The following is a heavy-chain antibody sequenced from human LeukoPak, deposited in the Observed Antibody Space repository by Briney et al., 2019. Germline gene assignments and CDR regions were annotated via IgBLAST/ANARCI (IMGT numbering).Heavy chain of an antibody. J-gene: IGHJ3*02. CDR1: GFTFSSYA. V-gene: IGHV3-30-3*01. Sequence: SLRLSCAASGFTFSSYAMHWVRQAPGKGLEWVAVISYDGSNKYYADSVKGRFTISRDNSKNTLYLQMNSLRAEDTAVYYCARGPYCSGGSCYSMGAFDIWGQGTMVTVSS. CDR3: ARGPYCSGGSCYSMGAFDI. CDR2: ISYDGSNK. D-gene: IGHD2-15*01.